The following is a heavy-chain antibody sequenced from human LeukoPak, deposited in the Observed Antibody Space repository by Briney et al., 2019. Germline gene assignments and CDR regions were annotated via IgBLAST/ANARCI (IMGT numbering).Heavy chain of an antibody. CDR2: ISGSGGSR. D-gene: IGHD3-10*01. CDR1: GFTFNHYA. CDR3: AKDFRSGSDYYKSWGWDY. J-gene: IGHJ4*02. V-gene: IGHV3-23*01. Sequence: GGSLRLSCAASGFTFNHYAMSWVRQAPGKGLEWVSYISGSGGSRNYVDSVEGRFTISRDNSKNTLFLQMNSLRAEDTAVYYCAKDFRSGSDYYKSWGWDYWGQGTLVTVSS.